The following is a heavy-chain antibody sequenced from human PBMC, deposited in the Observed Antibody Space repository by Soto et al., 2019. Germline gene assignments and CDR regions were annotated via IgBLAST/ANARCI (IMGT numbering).Heavy chain of an antibody. V-gene: IGHV1-8*01. J-gene: IGHJ4*02. CDR3: ARVPSWKKYYYLSGG. D-gene: IGHD3-10*01. CDR1: GYTFTSYD. Sequence: GASVKVSRNASGYTFTSYDINWVRQATGQGLEWMGWMNPNSGNTGYAQKFQGRVTMTRNTSISTAYMELSSLRSEDTAVYYCARVPSWKKYYYLSGGWGQGTLVTVSS. CDR2: MNPNSGNT.